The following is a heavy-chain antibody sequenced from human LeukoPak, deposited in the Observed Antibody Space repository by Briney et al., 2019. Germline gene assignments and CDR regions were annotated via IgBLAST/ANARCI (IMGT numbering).Heavy chain of an antibody. V-gene: IGHV3-23*01. J-gene: IGHJ4*02. D-gene: IGHD1-1*01. CDR1: GFTFSSYA. CDR2: ISGSGGMT. Sequence: GGSLRLSCAASGFTFSSYAMSWVRQAPGKGLEWDSAISGSGGMTYYADSVKGRFTISRDNSKNTLDLQMNSLRAEDTAVYYCARDLRTGTLHDYWGQGTLVTVSS. CDR3: ARDLRTGTLHDY.